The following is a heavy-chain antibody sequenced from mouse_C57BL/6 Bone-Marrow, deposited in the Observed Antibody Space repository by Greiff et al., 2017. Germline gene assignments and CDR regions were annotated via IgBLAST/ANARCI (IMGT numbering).Heavy chain of an antibody. CDR3: ARSMRWALAY. D-gene: IGHD2-3*01. CDR1: GFSLTSYG. CDR2: IWSGGST. V-gene: IGHV2-2*01. J-gene: IGHJ3*01. Sequence: VQLQQSGPGLVQPSQSLSITCTVSGFSLTSYGVHWVRQSPGKGLEWLGVIWSGGSTDYNAAFISRLSISKDNSQSQVFFKMNSLRADYTAIYYCARSMRWALAYWGQGTLVTVSA.